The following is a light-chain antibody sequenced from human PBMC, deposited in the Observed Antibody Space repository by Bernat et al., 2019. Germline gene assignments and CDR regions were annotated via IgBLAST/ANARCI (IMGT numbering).Light chain of an antibody. CDR2: LGS. J-gene: IGKJ2*01. CDR1: QSLLHDNGYKY. V-gene: IGKV2-28*01. Sequence: DIKMTQSQLSLTVTPGEPASISCKSSQSLLHDNGYKYLDWYLQKPGQSPQLLIYLGSHRASGVPDRISGRGSGTHFTLKINRVEAEDVGIYYCMQSLQTPYTFGQGTKLEIK. CDR3: MQSLQTPYT.